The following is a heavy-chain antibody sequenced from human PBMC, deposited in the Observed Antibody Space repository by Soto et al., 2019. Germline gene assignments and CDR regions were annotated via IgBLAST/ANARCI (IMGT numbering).Heavy chain of an antibody. Sequence: GGSLRLSCAASGFTFSSYAMSWVRQAPGKGLEWVSAISGSGGSTYYADSVKGRFTISRDNSKNTLYLQMNSLRAEDTAVYYCAKDSPGGRWIQLWLDYFDYWGQGTLVTVSS. J-gene: IGHJ4*02. CDR3: AKDSPGGRWIQLWLDYFDY. CDR1: GFTFSSYA. CDR2: ISGSGGST. V-gene: IGHV3-23*01. D-gene: IGHD5-18*01.